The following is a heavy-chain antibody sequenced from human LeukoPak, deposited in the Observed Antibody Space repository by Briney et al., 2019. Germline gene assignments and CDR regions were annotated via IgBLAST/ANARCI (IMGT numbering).Heavy chain of an antibody. CDR3: ARVSCSSTSCYSGWFDP. D-gene: IGHD2-2*01. CDR1: GGSFSGYY. V-gene: IGHV4-34*01. Sequence: SETLSLTCAVYGGSFSGYYWSWIRQPPGKGLEWIGEINHSGSTNYNPSLKSRVTISVDTSKNQLSLKLSSVTAADTAVYYCARVSCSSTSCYSGWFDPWGQGTLVTVSS. J-gene: IGHJ5*02. CDR2: INHSGST.